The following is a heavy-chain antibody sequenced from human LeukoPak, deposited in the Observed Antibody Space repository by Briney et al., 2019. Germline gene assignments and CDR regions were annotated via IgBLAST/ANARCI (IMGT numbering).Heavy chain of an antibody. CDR2: IYYSGST. D-gene: IGHD1-26*01. CDR3: ARHYGTYYFDY. CDR1: GGSISSSSYY. V-gene: IGHV4-39*01. J-gene: IGHJ4*02. Sequence: SETLSLTCTVSGGSISSSSYYWGWIRQPPGKGLEWIGSIYYSGSTYYNPSLKSRVTISVDTSKNQLSLKLSSVTAADTAVYYCARHYGTYYFDYWGQGTLVTVSS.